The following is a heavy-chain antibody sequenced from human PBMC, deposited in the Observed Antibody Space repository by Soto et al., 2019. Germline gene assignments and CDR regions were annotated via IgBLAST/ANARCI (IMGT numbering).Heavy chain of an antibody. CDR1: GGSTSSYY. CDR3: ARQFYDYVWGTYRYFDY. J-gene: IGHJ4*02. V-gene: IGHV4-4*07. CDR2: IYTSGST. Sequence: QVQLQESGPGLVKPSETLSLTCTFSGGSTSSYYWSWIRQPAGKVLEWIGRIYTSGSTNYNPSLKSRVTTSVDTCKNQFSLKLISVTAADTAVYYCARQFYDYVWGTYRYFDYWGQGTLVTVSS. D-gene: IGHD3-16*02.